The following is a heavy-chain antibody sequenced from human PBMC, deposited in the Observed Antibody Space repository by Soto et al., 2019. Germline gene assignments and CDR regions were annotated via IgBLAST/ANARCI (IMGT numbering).Heavy chain of an antibody. CDR2: IYHSGST. V-gene: IGHV4-30-2*01. CDR1: GGSISSGGYS. Sequence: PSETLSLTCAVSGGSISSGGYSWSWIRQPPGKGLEWIGYIYHSGSTYYNPSLKSRVTISVDRSKNQFSLKLSSVTAADTAVYYCARAGVDTAMVGPIREPKPTAKVFDYWGQGTLVTVSS. D-gene: IGHD5-18*01. CDR3: ARAGVDTAMVGPIREPKPTAKVFDY. J-gene: IGHJ4*02.